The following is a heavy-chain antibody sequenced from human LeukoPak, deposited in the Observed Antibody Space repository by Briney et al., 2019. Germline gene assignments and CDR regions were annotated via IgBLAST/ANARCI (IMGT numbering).Heavy chain of an antibody. D-gene: IGHD6-13*01. CDR2: ISGSGGST. CDR3: AKDRGSWQFDY. J-gene: IGHJ4*02. Sequence: GGSLRLSCAASGFTFSSYGLSWVRQAPGKGLEWVSAISGSGGSTYHADSVKGRFTISRDNSKNTLYLQMNSLRAEDTAVYYCAKDRGSWQFDYWGQGTLVTVSS. CDR1: GFTFSSYG. V-gene: IGHV3-23*01.